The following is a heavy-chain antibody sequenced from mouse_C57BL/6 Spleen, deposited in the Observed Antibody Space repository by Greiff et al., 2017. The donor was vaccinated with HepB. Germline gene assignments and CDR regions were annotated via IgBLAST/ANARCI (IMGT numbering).Heavy chain of an antibody. D-gene: IGHD1-1*01. CDR1: GYTFTSYW. CDR2: IDPSDSET. Sequence: VQLQQPGAELVRPGSSVKLSCKASGYTFTSYWMLWVKQRPIQGLEWIGNIDPSDSETHYNQKFKDKATLTVDKSSSTAYMQLSSLTSEDSAVYYCARNYYGSSYQGNYAMDYWGQGTSVTVSS. CDR3: ARNYYGSSYQGNYAMDY. V-gene: IGHV1-52*01. J-gene: IGHJ4*01.